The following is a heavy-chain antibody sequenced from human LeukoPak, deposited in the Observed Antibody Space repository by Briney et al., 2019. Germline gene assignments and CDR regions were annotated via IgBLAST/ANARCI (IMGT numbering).Heavy chain of an antibody. V-gene: IGHV3-48*04. CDR1: GFTFSSYS. CDR2: ISSSSSIM. Sequence: GGSLRLSCAASGFTFSSYSMNWVRQAPGKGLEWVSYISSSSSIMDYADSVKGRFTISRDNAKNSLYLQMNSLRVEDTAVYYCARDRDDGGFEYWGQGTLVTVSS. CDR3: ARDRDDGGFEY. J-gene: IGHJ4*02. D-gene: IGHD4-23*01.